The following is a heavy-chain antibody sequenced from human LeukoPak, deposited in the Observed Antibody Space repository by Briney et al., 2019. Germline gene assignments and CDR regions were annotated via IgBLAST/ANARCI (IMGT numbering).Heavy chain of an antibody. V-gene: IGHV3-23*01. D-gene: IGHD3-22*01. J-gene: IGHJ3*02. CDR2: ISGSAYST. CDR3: ARNTSGFKLGDAFDI. CDR1: GFTFSSYA. Sequence: GGSLRLPCAASGFTFSSYAMTWVRQAPGKGLEWISAISGSAYSTSYADSVKGRFTISRDNSKNTLYLQMNSLRAEDTAIYYCARNTSGFKLGDAFDIWGQGTMATVSS.